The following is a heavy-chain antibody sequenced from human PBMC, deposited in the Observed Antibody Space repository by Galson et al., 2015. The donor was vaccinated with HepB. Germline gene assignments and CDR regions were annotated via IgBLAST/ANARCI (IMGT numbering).Heavy chain of an antibody. CDR1: GFTVSSNY. Sequence: SLRLSCAASGFTVSSNYMSWVRQAPGKGLEWVSVIYSGGSTYYADSVKGRFTISRDNSKNTLYLQMNSLRAEDTAVYYYARDPEGDWFDPWGQGTLVTVSS. CDR3: ARDPEGDWFDP. J-gene: IGHJ5*02. CDR2: IYSGGST. V-gene: IGHV3-66*01.